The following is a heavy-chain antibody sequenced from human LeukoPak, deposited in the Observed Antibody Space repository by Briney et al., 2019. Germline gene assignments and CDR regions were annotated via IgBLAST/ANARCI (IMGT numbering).Heavy chain of an antibody. V-gene: IGHV3-23*01. CDR2: ISGSGGST. D-gene: IGHD1-26*01. CDR3: AKQSALYSGSYYADY. Sequence: PGGSLRLSCAASGFTFSSYAMGWVRQAPGKGLEWVSAISGSGGSTYYADSVKGRFTISRDNSKNTLYLQMNSLRAEDTAVYYCAKQSALYSGSYYADYWGQGTLVTVSS. CDR1: GFTFSSYA. J-gene: IGHJ4*02.